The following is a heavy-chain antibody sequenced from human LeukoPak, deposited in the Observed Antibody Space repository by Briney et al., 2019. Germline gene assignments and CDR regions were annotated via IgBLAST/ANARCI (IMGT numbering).Heavy chain of an antibody. J-gene: IGHJ6*02. D-gene: IGHD3-3*01. V-gene: IGHV3-11*01. CDR1: GFTFSDYY. Sequence: GGSLRLSCAASGFTFSDYYMSWIRQAPGKGLEWVSYISSSGSTTYYADSVKGRFTISRDNAKNSLYLQMNSLRAEDTAVYYCARRFLEWLSMDVWGQGTTVTVSS. CDR3: ARRFLEWLSMDV. CDR2: ISSSGSTT.